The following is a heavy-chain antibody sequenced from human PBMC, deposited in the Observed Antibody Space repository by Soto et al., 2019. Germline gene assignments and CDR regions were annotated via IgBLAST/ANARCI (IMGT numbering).Heavy chain of an antibody. CDR2: LSCDATNK. CDR1: GFTFSSYA. V-gene: IGHV3-30-3*01. CDR3: ARDILAYDLSGSHDY. J-gene: IGHJ4*02. D-gene: IGHD3-22*01. Sequence: PGRSLRLSCAASGFTFSSYAMHCERQTLGKGLECGSVLSCDATNKYYADSVKGRFTISRDNSKNTLYMQMNSLRAEDTAVYYCARDILAYDLSGSHDYWGQGTLVTVAS.